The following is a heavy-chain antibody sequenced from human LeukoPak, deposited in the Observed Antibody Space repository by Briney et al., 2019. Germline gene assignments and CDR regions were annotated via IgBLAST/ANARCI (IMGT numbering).Heavy chain of an antibody. J-gene: IGHJ4*02. Sequence: PGGSLRLSCAASRFTFSSYGMAWVRQAPGKGLEWVSSISGSYSYMYYADSVQGRFTISRDNAKNSLYLQMNSLRVEDTAVYYCATDLSSTSLSAFDYWGQGTLVTVSS. D-gene: IGHD6-13*01. CDR1: RFTFSSYG. V-gene: IGHV3-21*01. CDR2: ISGSYSYM. CDR3: ATDLSSTSLSAFDY.